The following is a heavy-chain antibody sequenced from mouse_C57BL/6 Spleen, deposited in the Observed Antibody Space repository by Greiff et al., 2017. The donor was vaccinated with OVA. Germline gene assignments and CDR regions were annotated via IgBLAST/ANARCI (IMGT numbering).Heavy chain of an antibody. CDR2: IDPSDSYT. J-gene: IGHJ4*01. CDR1: GYTFTSYW. CDR3: ARRGVRDAMDY. V-gene: IGHV1-50*01. Sequence: QVQLQQPGAELVKPGASVKLSCKASGYTFTSYWMPWVKQRPGQGLEWIGEIDPSDSYTNYNQKFKGKATLTVDTSSSTAYMQLSSRTSEDAAVYYCARRGVRDAMDYWGQGTSVTVSS. D-gene: IGHD2-14*01.